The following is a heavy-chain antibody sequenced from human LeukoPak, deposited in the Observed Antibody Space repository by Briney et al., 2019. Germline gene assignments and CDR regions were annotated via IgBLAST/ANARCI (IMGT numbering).Heavy chain of an antibody. Sequence: GGSLRLSCAASGFTFSNAWMSWVRQAPGKGLERVGRIKSKTDGGTTDYAAPVKGRFTISRDDSKNTLYLQMNSLKTEDTAVYYCTTDQRRGVIPGFDYWGQGTLVTVSS. D-gene: IGHD3-10*01. CDR3: TTDQRRGVIPGFDY. CDR1: GFTFSNAW. V-gene: IGHV3-15*01. CDR2: IKSKTDGGTT. J-gene: IGHJ4*02.